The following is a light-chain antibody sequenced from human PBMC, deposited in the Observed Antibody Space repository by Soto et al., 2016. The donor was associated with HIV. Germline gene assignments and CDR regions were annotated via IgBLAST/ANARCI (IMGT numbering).Light chain of an antibody. V-gene: IGLV3-21*02. CDR2: DDS. J-gene: IGLJ3*02. CDR1: KIGSKS. CDR3: QLWDSSGDQFWV. Sequence: SYELTQPPSVSVAPGETARITCGGNKIGSKSVHWYQQKPGQAPVLVVYDDSDRPSGIPERFSGSNSGNTATLTISRVEAGDEADYYCQLWDSSGDQFWVFGGGTKLTVL.